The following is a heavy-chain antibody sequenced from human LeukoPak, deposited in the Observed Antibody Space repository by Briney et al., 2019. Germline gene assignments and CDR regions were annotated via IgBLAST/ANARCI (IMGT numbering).Heavy chain of an antibody. CDR1: GGTFSSYA. CDR3: ARVDYGDQRDAFDI. CDR2: IIPIFGTA. Sequence: ASVKVSCKASGGTFSSYAISWVRQAPGQGLEWMGGIIPIFGTANYAQKFQGRVTITADKSTSTAYMELSSLRSEDTAVYYCARVDYGDQRDAFDIWGQGTMVTVSS. D-gene: IGHD4-17*01. J-gene: IGHJ3*02. V-gene: IGHV1-69*06.